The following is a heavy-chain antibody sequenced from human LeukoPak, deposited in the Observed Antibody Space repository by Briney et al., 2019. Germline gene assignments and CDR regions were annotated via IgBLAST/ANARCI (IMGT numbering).Heavy chain of an antibody. V-gene: IGHV4-59*01. CDR2: IYYSGST. Sequence: SETLSLTCTLSGGSFSTYYWSWIRQPPGKGLEWIGNIYYSGSTNYNPSLKSRVTISIDTSKNQFSLKLSSVTAADTAVYYCARWSSSSLDYWGQGTLVTVSS. D-gene: IGHD6-6*01. J-gene: IGHJ4*02. CDR3: ARWSSSSLDY. CDR1: GGSFSTYY.